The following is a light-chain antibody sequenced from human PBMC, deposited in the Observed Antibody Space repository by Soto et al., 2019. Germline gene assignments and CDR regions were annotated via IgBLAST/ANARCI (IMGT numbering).Light chain of an antibody. Sequence: EIVLTQSPGILSLSPGERDTLSWRASQRVSGSYLAWYQQKPGQSPRLLIYGASSRATGIPDRFSGSGSGTDFTLTISRLEPEDFAVYFCQQYGSPWTFGQGTKVEIK. CDR3: QQYGSPWT. J-gene: IGKJ1*01. CDR1: QRVSGSY. CDR2: GAS. V-gene: IGKV3-20*01.